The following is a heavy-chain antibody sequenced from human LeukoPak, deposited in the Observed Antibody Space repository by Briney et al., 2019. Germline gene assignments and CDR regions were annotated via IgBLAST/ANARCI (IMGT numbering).Heavy chain of an antibody. J-gene: IGHJ1*01. V-gene: IGHV3-53*01. CDR2: LYSGGNT. D-gene: IGHD6-6*01. CDR3: ARSSDSSSLQYFQH. Sequence: PGGSLRLSCAVSGFTVSSNYMSWVRQAPGKGLEWVSVLYSGGNTYYADSVKGRFTISRDNAKNSLYLQMNSLRAEDTAVYYCARSSDSSSLQYFQHWGQGTLVTVSS. CDR1: GFTVSSNY.